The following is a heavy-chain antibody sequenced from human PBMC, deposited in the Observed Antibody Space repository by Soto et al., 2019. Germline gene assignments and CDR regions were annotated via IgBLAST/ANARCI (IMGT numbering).Heavy chain of an antibody. J-gene: IGHJ3*02. V-gene: IGHV4-39*01. D-gene: IGHD3-10*01. CDR1: GGSISSSSYY. CDR2: IYYSGST. Sequence: SETLSLTCTVSGGSISSSSYYWGWIRQPPGKGLEWIGSIYYSGSTYYNPSLKSRVTISVDTSKNQFSLKLGSVTAADTAVYYCAGKLELWFGELLPTKGAFDIWGQGTMVTVSS. CDR3: AGKLELWFGELLPTKGAFDI.